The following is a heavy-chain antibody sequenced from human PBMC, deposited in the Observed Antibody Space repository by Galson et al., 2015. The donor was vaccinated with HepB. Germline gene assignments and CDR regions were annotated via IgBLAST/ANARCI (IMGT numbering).Heavy chain of an antibody. J-gene: IGHJ4*02. Sequence: SVKVSCTASGHTFSRYGITWERQAPGQGLEWRGWISPHNGNTNYAQKFQGRVTMTTYTYTKTAYMELRSLRFEDTAVYYCARGGLATIGGPTFDYWGQGALVTVSS. CDR3: ARGGLATIGGPTFDY. D-gene: IGHD5-24*01. CDR2: ISPHNGNT. V-gene: IGHV1-18*01. CDR1: GHTFSRYG.